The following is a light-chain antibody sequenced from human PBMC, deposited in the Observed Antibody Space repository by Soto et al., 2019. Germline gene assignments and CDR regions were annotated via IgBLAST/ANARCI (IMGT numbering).Light chain of an antibody. J-gene: IGKJ4*01. CDR3: QQRSNWPLT. V-gene: IGKV3-11*01. Sequence: EIVLTQSPATLYLSPGERATLSCRASQSVSSYLAWYQQKPGQAPRLLIYDASNRATGIPARFSGSGSGTDFTLTISSLEPEDFAVYYYQQRSNWPLTFGGGTKVDIK. CDR2: DAS. CDR1: QSVSSY.